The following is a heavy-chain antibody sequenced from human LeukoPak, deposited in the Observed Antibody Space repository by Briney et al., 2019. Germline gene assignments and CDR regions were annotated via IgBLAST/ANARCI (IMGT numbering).Heavy chain of an antibody. CDR2: ISWNSGSI. V-gene: IGHV3-9*01. D-gene: IGHD5-18*01. CDR3: AKDIGYSYGYPDY. J-gene: IGHJ4*02. CDR1: GFTFDDYA. Sequence: GGSLRLSCAASGFTFDDYAMHWVWQAPGKGLEWVSGISWNSGSIGYADSVKGRFTISRDNAKNSLYLQMNSLRAEDTALYYCAKDIGYSYGYPDYWGQGTLVTVSS.